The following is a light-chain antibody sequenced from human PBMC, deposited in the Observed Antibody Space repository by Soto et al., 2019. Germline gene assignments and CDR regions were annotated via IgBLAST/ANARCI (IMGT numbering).Light chain of an antibody. CDR2: AAP. V-gene: IGKV1-9*01. Sequence: DIQLTQSPSFLSASVGDRVTITCRASQCISSYLAWYQQRAGKAPKFLMYAAPTLQSGVPSRFSGSGSGTEFALTISSLQPEDFATYYCQQLKNYPLTFGGGTKVDIK. CDR1: QCISSY. J-gene: IGKJ4*01. CDR3: QQLKNYPLT.